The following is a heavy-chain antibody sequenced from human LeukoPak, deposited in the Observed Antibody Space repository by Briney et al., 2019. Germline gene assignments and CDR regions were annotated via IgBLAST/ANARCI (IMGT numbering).Heavy chain of an antibody. Sequence: GGSLRLSCGAFGFTLSSATMSWLRQAPGKGLEWVSAINSGGGTTSAESVKGRFTISRDDSKNMLYLQMNSLRAEDTAVYYCAKGSDGAGSFRPFDYWGQGTLVTVSS. CDR1: GFTLSSAT. CDR3: AKGSDGAGSFRPFDY. V-gene: IGHV3-23*01. J-gene: IGHJ4*02. D-gene: IGHD3-10*01. CDR2: INSGGGTT.